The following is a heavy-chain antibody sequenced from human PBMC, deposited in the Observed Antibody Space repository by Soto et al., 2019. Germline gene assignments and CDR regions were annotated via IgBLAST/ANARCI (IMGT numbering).Heavy chain of an antibody. CDR1: GGTCSSYA. CDR3: ARVFRPDRRGYSYGTFDY. V-gene: IGHV1-69*06. Sequence: SVKVSCKASGGTCSSYAISWVRQAPGQGLEWMGGIIPIFGTANYAQKFQGRVTITADKSTSTAYMALSSLRSEDTAVYYCARVFRPDRRGYSYGTFDYWGQGPLVTVSS. D-gene: IGHD5-18*01. J-gene: IGHJ4*02. CDR2: IIPIFGTA.